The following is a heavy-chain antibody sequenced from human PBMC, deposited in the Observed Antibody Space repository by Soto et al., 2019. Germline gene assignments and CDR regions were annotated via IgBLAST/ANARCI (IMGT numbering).Heavy chain of an antibody. D-gene: IGHD4-17*01. CDR3: ARYWGDYLNGFDP. Sequence: QVQLQESGPGLVTPSQTLSLTCTVSGGSISSGGYYWSWIRQHPGKGLEWIGYIYYSGTTYYNPSLKRRVTISVDTSKNQISLKLSSVTAADTAVYYCARYWGDYLNGFDPWGQGTQVTVSS. CDR1: GGSISSGGYY. CDR2: IYYSGTT. V-gene: IGHV4-31*03. J-gene: IGHJ5*02.